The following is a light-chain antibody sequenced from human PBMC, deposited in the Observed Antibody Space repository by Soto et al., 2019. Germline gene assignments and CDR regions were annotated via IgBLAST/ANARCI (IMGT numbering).Light chain of an antibody. CDR3: PQSTSSRLT. CDR2: GAS. CDR1: QSVSSSY. J-gene: IGKJ4*01. Sequence: EIVLTQSPGTLSLSPGERTTLSCRASQSVSSSYLAWYQQKPGQAPRLLIYGASSRGTGIPDRFSGSGSGADLTLTISRLEPEDFAVYYCPQSTSSRLTFGGGTKVAIK. V-gene: IGKV3-20*01.